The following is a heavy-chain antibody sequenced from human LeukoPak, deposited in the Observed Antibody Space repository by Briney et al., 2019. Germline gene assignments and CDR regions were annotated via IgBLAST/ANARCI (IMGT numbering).Heavy chain of an antibody. V-gene: IGHV4-61*02. D-gene: IGHD2-15*01. CDR1: GGSISSGSYY. J-gene: IGHJ4*02. CDR3: ARRSSDGTSDY. Sequence: SETLSLTCTVSGGSISSGSYYWSWIRQPAGKGLEWIGRIYTSGSTNYNPSLKSRVTISVDTSKRQFSLKLSSVTAADTAVYYCARRSSDGTSDYWGQGTLVTVSS. CDR2: IYTSGST.